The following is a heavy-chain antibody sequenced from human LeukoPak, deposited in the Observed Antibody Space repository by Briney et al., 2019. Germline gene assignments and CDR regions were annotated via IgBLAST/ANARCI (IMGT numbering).Heavy chain of an antibody. Sequence: PGRSPRLSCAASGFTFSSYWMSWVRQAPGKGLEWMANIKQDGSEKYYADSVKGRFTISRDNAKDSLYLQMNSLRAEDTAVYYCARERPKDIVVVPAAPGAFDIWGQGTMVTVSS. J-gene: IGHJ3*02. CDR1: GFTFSSYW. V-gene: IGHV3-7*01. CDR3: ARERPKDIVVVPAAPGAFDI. D-gene: IGHD2-2*01. CDR2: IKQDGSEK.